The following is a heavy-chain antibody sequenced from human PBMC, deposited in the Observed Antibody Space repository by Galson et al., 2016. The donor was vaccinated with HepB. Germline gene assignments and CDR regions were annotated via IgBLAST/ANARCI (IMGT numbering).Heavy chain of an antibody. CDR3: AKGRYCGGDCYSSDY. CDR1: GFTFSSYA. CDR2: ISGSGDNT. D-gene: IGHD2-21*02. Sequence: SLRLSCAASGFTFSSYAMSWVRQAPGKGLEWVSAISGSGDNTYYADSVKGRFTISRGNSKNTLYLQMNSLRAEDTAVYYCAKGRYCGGDCYSSDYWGQGTLVTVSS. J-gene: IGHJ4*02. V-gene: IGHV3-23*01.